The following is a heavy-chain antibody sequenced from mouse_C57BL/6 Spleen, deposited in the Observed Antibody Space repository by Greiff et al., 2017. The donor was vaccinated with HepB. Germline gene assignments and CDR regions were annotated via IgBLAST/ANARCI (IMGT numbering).Heavy chain of an antibody. V-gene: IGHV1-15*01. CDR2: IDPETGGT. CDR1: GYTFTDYE. Sequence: QVQLQQSGAELVRPGASVTLSCKASGYTFTDYEMHWVKQTPVHGLEWIGAIDPETGGTAYNQKFKGKAILTADKSSSTAYMELRSLTSEDSAVYYCTREAPYSNYGGDAMDYWGQGTSVTVSS. J-gene: IGHJ4*01. D-gene: IGHD2-5*01. CDR3: TREAPYSNYGGDAMDY.